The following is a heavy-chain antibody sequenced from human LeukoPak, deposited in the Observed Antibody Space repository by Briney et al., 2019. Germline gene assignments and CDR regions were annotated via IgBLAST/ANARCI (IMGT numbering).Heavy chain of an antibody. D-gene: IGHD6-13*01. Sequence: PSETLSLTCTVSGGSISSSSYYWGWIRQPPGKGLEWIGRIYSSGTTNYNPSLKSRVTMSLDTSKNQFSLKLSSVTAADTAVYYCARDCSSCYFDNWGQGTLVTVSS. CDR3: ARDCSSCYFDN. CDR1: GGSISSSSYY. CDR2: IYSSGTT. V-gene: IGHV4-39*07. J-gene: IGHJ4*02.